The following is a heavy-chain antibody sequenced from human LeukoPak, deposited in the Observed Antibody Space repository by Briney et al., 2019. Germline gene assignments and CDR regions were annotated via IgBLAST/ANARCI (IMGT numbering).Heavy chain of an antibody. J-gene: IGHJ3*02. CDR1: GGSISSGGYY. CDR3: ARSNVQWLQLRDDAFDI. CDR2: IYYSGST. V-gene: IGHV4-31*03. Sequence: SETLSLTCIVSGGSISSGGYYWSWIRQHPGKGLEWIGYIYYSGSTYYNPSLKSRVTISVDTSKNQFSLKLSSVTAADTAVYYCARSNVQWLQLRDDAFDIWGQGTMVTVSS. D-gene: IGHD5-24*01.